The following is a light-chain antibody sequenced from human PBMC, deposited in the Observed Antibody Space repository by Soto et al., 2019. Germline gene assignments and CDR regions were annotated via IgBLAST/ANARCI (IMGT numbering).Light chain of an antibody. CDR1: QSVTKC. CDR3: QQCNNWPPIT. J-gene: IGKJ5*01. Sequence: EIVLTQSPATLSLSPGERATLSCRATQSVTKCLAWYQQKPGQAPRLLIYDVSSRAPGIAARFSGSGSGTDFTLTISSLVPEDFAVYYCQQCNNWPPITFGQGTRLEIK. CDR2: DVS. V-gene: IGKV3-11*01.